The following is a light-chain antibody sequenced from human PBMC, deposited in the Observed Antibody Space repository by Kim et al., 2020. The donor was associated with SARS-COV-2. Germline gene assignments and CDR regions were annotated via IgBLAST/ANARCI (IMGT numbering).Light chain of an antibody. V-gene: IGLV3-1*01. CDR2: QNA. CDR1: KLEDKN. J-gene: IGLJ2*01. CDR3: QAWDSSTVI. Sequence: SYELTQPPSVSVSPGQTVSITCSGDKLEDKNTCWYQQKPGQSPVMVIYQNAKRAPGIPERFSGSNSGNTVTLTISGAQAIDEADYYCQAWDSSTVIFGGGTQLTVL.